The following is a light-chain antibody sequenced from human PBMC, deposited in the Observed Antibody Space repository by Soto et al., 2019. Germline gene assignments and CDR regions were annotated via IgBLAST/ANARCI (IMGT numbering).Light chain of an antibody. CDR2: AAS. CDR3: QKYNSAPPYT. V-gene: IGKV1-27*01. Sequence: DIQMTQSPSSLSASVGDRVTITCRASQGISNYLAWYQQKPGKVPKLLIYAASTLQSGVPSRISGSGSGTDFTLTISSLQPEDVATYYCQKYNSAPPYTFGQGTKLEIK. J-gene: IGKJ2*01. CDR1: QGISNY.